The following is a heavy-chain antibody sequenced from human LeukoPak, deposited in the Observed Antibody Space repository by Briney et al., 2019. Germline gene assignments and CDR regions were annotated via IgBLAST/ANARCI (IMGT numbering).Heavy chain of an antibody. J-gene: IGHJ4*02. V-gene: IGHV3-30-3*01. CDR3: ARVGSGPLRNYYDY. CDR1: GFTFSGYA. CDR2: ISHDGDNK. D-gene: IGHD3-3*01. Sequence: PGGSLRLSCAASGFTFSGYAMHWLRQVPGKGLQWVLGISHDGDNKYYPDSVKGRFIVSRDNSKNTLSLEMNSLRAEDTGLYYCARVGSGPLRNYYDYWGQGTPVTVSS.